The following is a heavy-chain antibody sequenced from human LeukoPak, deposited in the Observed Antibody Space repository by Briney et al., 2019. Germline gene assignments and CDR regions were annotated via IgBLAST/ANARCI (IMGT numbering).Heavy chain of an antibody. Sequence: PGGSLRLPCAASGFTVTSNYMSWVRQAPGKGLEWVSLIYSGGSTYYADSVKGRFIISRDNSKNTLYLQMNSLRAEDTAIYYCAIFVDTATGGYFDYWGQGTLVTVSS. CDR2: IYSGGST. CDR1: GFTVTSNY. V-gene: IGHV3-66*01. D-gene: IGHD5-18*01. CDR3: AIFVDTATGGYFDY. J-gene: IGHJ4*02.